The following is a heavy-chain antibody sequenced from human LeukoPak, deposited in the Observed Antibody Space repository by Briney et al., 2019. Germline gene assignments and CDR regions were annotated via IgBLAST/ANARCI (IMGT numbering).Heavy chain of an antibody. CDR2: ISGSGGST. CDR1: GFTFSSYA. J-gene: IGHJ3*02. D-gene: IGHD3-22*01. CDR3: AKAYSTSSGYTHAFDI. V-gene: IGHV3-23*01. Sequence: PGGSLRLSCAASGFTFSSYAMSWVRQAPGKGLEWVSAISGSGGSTYYADSVKGRFTISRDNSKNTLYLQMNSLRAADTAVYYCAKAYSTSSGYTHAFDIWGQGTMITVSS.